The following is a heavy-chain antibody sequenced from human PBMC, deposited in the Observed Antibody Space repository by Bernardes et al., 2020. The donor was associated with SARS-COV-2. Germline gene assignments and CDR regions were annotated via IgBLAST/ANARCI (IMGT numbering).Heavy chain of an antibody. D-gene: IGHD2-15*01. Sequence: GGSLSLSCAASGFSFSSYSMNWVRQAPGKGLEWVSSISSSSNYIYYADSVKGRFTISRDNARNSLYLQMNSLRAEDTAVYYCARVVVTATGRGMDVWGQGTTVTASS. V-gene: IGHV3-21*04. CDR1: GFSFSSYS. J-gene: IGHJ6*02. CDR3: ARVVVTATGRGMDV. CDR2: ISSSSNYI.